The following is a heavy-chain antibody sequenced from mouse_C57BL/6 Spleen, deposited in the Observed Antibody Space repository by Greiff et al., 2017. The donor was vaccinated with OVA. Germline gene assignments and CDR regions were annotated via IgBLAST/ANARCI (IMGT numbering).Heavy chain of an antibody. CDR2: IYWDDDK. J-gene: IGHJ1*03. CDR3: ARRELWYFDV. Sequence: QVTLKESGPGILQSSQTLSLTCSFSGFSLSTSGMGVSWIRQPSGKGLEWLAHIYWDDDKRYNPSLKSRLTISKDTSRNQVFLKITSVDTADTATYYCARRELWYFDVWGTGTTVTVSS. CDR1: GFSLSTSGMG. V-gene: IGHV8-12*01.